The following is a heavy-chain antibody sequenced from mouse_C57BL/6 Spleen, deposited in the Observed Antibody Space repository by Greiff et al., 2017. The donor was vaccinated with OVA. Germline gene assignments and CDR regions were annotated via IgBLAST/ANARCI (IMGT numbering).Heavy chain of an antibody. Sequence: DVMLVESEGGLVQPGSSMKLSCTASGFTFSDYYMAWVRQVPEKGLEWVANINYDGSSTYYLDSLKSRFIISRDNAKNILYLQMSSLKSEDTATYYCARWGWDWYFDVWGTGTTVTVSS. V-gene: IGHV5-16*01. D-gene: IGHD3-3*01. J-gene: IGHJ1*03. CDR3: ARWGWDWYFDV. CDR1: GFTFSDYY. CDR2: INYDGSST.